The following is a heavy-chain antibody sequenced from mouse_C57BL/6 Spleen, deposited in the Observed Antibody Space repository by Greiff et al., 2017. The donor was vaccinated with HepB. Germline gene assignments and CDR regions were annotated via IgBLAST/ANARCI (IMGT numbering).Heavy chain of an antibody. Sequence: EVKVEESGEGLVKPGGSLKLSCAASGFTFSSYAMSWVRQTPEKRLEWVAYISSGGDYIYYADTVKGRFNISRDNARNTLYLKMSSLKSEDTAMYYCTRDPYDYESGDAMDYWGQGTSVTVSS. V-gene: IGHV5-9-1*02. J-gene: IGHJ4*01. D-gene: IGHD2-4*01. CDR2: ISSGGDYI. CDR3: TRDPYDYESGDAMDY. CDR1: GFTFSSYA.